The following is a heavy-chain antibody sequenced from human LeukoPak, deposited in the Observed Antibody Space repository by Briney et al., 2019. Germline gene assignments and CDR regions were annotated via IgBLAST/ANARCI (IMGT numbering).Heavy chain of an antibody. V-gene: IGHV1-69*06. D-gene: IGHD6-19*01. J-gene: IGHJ4*02. CDR1: GGTFSSYA. CDR3: ARTQTFSSGWYGDFDY. Sequence: ASVKVSCKASGGTFSSYAISWVRQAPGQGLEWMGGIIPIFGTANYAQKFQGRVTITADKSTSTAYMELSSLRSEDTAVYYCARTQTFSSGWYGDFDYWGQGTLVTASS. CDR2: IIPIFGTA.